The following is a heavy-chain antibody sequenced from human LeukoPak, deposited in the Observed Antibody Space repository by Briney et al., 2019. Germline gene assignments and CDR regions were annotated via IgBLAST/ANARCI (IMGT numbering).Heavy chain of an antibody. CDR3: ARGYTGYFP. J-gene: IGHJ5*02. CDR2: IKTDGSEK. D-gene: IGHD3-9*01. Sequence: GGSLRLSCEASGFTFSSYWMSWVRQAPGKGLEWVANIKTDGSEKYYVDSVKGRFTISRDNAKNSLYLQMNSLRAEDTAVYYCARGYTGYFPWGRGTLVIVSS. V-gene: IGHV3-7*03. CDR1: GFTFSSYW.